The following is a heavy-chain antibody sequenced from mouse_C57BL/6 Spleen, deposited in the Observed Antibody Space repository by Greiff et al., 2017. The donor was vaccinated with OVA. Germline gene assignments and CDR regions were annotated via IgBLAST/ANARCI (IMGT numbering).Heavy chain of an antibody. D-gene: IGHD3-2*02. Sequence: VQLQQSGAELVRPGASVKLSCTASGFNIKDDYMHWVKQRPEQGLEWIGWIDPENGDTEYASKFQGKATITADTSSNTAYLQLSSLTSEDTAVYYCTTGSSGPYFDYWGQGTTLTVSS. J-gene: IGHJ2*01. V-gene: IGHV14-4*01. CDR3: TTGSSGPYFDY. CDR1: GFNIKDDY. CDR2: IDPENGDT.